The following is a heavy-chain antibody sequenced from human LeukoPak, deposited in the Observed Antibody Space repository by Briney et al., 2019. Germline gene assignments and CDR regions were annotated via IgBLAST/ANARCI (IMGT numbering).Heavy chain of an antibody. J-gene: IGHJ5*02. D-gene: IGHD3-3*02. V-gene: IGHV4-59*01. CDR1: GGSLSSYY. CDR2: IYYSGST. CDR3: ARDSIWFDH. Sequence: SETLSLTCTVSGGSLSSYYWSWVRQPPGKGLEWIGYIYYSGSTNYNPSLNSRVTISVDTSKNQFSLKLSSVTAADTAVYYCARDSIWFDHWGQGTLVTVSS.